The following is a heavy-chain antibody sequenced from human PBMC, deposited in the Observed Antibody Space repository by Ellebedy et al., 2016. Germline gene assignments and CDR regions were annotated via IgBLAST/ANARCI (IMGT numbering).Heavy chain of an antibody. D-gene: IGHD1-26*01. V-gene: IGHV4-34*01. CDR3: ARGSVLSYPDAFDI. Sequence: SETLSLXCAVYGGSFSGYYWSWIRQPPGKGLEWIGEINHSGSTNYNPSLKSRVTISVDTSKNQFSLKLSSVTAADTAVYYCARGSVLSYPDAFDIWGQGTMVTVSS. J-gene: IGHJ3*02. CDR1: GGSFSGYY. CDR2: INHSGST.